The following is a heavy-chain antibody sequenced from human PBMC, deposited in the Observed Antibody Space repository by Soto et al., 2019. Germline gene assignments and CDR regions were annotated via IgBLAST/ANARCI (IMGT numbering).Heavy chain of an antibody. Sequence: QVQLVESGGGVVQPGRSLRLSCAASGFTFSSYGMHWVRQSPGKGLEWVAVISYDGSNKYYADSVKGRFTISRDNSKNTLYMQMNSLRAEDKAVYYCAKDYGSGSPSDYWGQGTLVTVSS. CDR3: AKDYGSGSPSDY. J-gene: IGHJ4*02. D-gene: IGHD3-10*01. CDR1: GFTFSSYG. CDR2: ISYDGSNK. V-gene: IGHV3-30*18.